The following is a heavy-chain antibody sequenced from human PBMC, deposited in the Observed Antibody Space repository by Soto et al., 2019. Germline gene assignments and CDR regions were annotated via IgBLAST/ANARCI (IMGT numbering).Heavy chain of an antibody. Sequence: GESLKISCKGSGYSFTSYWIGWVRQMPGKGLEWMGIIYPGDSDTRYSPSFQGQVTISADKSISTAYLQWSSLKASDTAMYYCARQGGGGYSGYPTPYYYYGMDVWGQGTTVTVS. CDR3: ARQGGGGYSGYPTPYYYYGMDV. CDR1: GYSFTSYW. D-gene: IGHD5-12*01. CDR2: IYPGDSDT. V-gene: IGHV5-51*01. J-gene: IGHJ6*02.